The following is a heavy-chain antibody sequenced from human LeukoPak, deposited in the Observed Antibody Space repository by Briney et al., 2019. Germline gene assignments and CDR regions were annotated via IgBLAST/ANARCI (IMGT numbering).Heavy chain of an antibody. D-gene: IGHD3-10*01. CDR1: GGTFSNYA. Sequence: SVKVSCKASGGTFSNYAISWVRQDLGQGIEWMGGIIPLFGTANYAQTFQGRVTITTDESTSTAYMELSSLRSEDTAVYYCARSYGSGSYYLYYYYYMDVWGKGTTVTVSS. CDR2: IIPLFGTA. CDR3: ARSYGSGSYYLYYYYYMDV. J-gene: IGHJ6*03. V-gene: IGHV1-69*05.